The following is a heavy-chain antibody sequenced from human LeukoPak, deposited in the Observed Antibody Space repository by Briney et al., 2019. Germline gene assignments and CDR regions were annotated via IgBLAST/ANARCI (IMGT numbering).Heavy chain of an antibody. CDR1: GFTFGSYA. Sequence: GGSLTLSCAASGFTFGSYAMTRVRQAPGKGLEWVSAISGSGGSRYYADSVKGRFTISRNNSKNTLYLQMNRLRAEDTAVYYCAKDGSSVAGPTTFDYWGQGTLVTVSP. D-gene: IGHD6-19*01. CDR3: AKDGSSVAGPTTFDY. J-gene: IGHJ4*02. V-gene: IGHV3-23*01. CDR2: ISGSGGSR.